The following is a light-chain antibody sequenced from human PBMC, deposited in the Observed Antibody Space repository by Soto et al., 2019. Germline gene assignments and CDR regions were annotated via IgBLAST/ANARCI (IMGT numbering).Light chain of an antibody. CDR1: QSVSSY. CDR3: QHYGGSTIT. V-gene: IGKV3-11*01. J-gene: IGKJ5*01. CDR2: DAS. Sequence: EIVCTQSPATLSLSPGERATLSCRSSQSVSSYLAWYQQKPGQAPRLLIYDASNRATGIPARCSGSGSGTDFTLTISRREAEDSAVYYCQHYGGSTITFGQGTRLEI.